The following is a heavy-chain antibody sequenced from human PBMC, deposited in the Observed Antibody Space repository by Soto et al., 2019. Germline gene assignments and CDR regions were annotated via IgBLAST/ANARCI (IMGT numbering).Heavy chain of an antibody. J-gene: IGHJ6*02. D-gene: IGHD3-10*01. Sequence: SETRSLTCTVSGGSISSNDYYWSWIRQPPGKGLEYIGYIFYSGSTYYNPSLKTRVIMSVDTSKNQFSLNLSSVSAADTAMYYCARDTDGSGSPYYYYGMDVWGQGTTVTVSS. CDR1: GGSISSNDYY. CDR3: ARDTDGSGSPYYYYGMDV. CDR2: IFYSGST. V-gene: IGHV4-30-4*01.